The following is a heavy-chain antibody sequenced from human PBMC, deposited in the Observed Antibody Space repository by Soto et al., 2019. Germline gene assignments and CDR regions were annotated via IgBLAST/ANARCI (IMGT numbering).Heavy chain of an antibody. D-gene: IGHD5-12*01. Sequence: ASVKVSCKASGYTFTSYDINWVRQATGQGLEWMGWMNPNSGNTGYAQKFQGRVTMTRDTSISTAYMELSSLRSEDTAVYYCARAPSNGATNYCSHVDVWGKGTTLTVSS. CDR1: GYTFTSYD. CDR2: MNPNSGNT. V-gene: IGHV1-8*01. CDR3: ARAPSNGATNYCSHVDV. J-gene: IGHJ6*03.